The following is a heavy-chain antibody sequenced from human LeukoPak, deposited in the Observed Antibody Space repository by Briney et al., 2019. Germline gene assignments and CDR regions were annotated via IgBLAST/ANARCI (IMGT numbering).Heavy chain of an antibody. CDR3: ARGGYYYDSSASRGDAFDI. Sequence: SVKVSCKASGGTFSSYAISWVRQAPGQGLEWMGGIIPIFGTANYAQKFQGRVTITADESTSTAYMELSSLRSEDTALYHCARGGYYYDSSASRGDAFDIWGQGTMVTVSS. V-gene: IGHV1-69*01. D-gene: IGHD3-22*01. J-gene: IGHJ3*02. CDR1: GGTFSSYA. CDR2: IIPIFGTA.